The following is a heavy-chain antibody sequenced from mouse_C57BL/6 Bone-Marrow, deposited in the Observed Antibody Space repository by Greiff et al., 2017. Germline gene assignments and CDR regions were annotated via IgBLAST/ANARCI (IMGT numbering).Heavy chain of an antibody. J-gene: IGHJ3*01. CDR3: ARHWAY. Sequence: VESGGGLVQPGGSLKLSCAASGFTFSDYYMYWVRQTPEKRLEWVAYISNGGGSTYYPDTVKGRFTISRDNAKNTLYLQMSRLKSEDTAMYYCARHWAYWGQGTLVTVSA. V-gene: IGHV5-12*01. CDR2: ISNGGGST. CDR1: GFTFSDYY.